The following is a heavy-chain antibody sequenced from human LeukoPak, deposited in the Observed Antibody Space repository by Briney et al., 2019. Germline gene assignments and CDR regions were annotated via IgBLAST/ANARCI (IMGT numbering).Heavy chain of an antibody. CDR1: GYKFTSYW. D-gene: IGHD3-22*01. Sequence: NRGESLQTSCMGSGYKFTSYWIAWVRQMPGKGLEWMGIIYPSDSDTTYSPSFQGQVTMSADESIRTAYLHWSSLKASDTAMYYCARLPYHDSSDYGLDSWGQGTLVTVAS. CDR3: ARLPYHDSSDYGLDS. J-gene: IGHJ4*02. V-gene: IGHV5-51*01. CDR2: IYPSDSDT.